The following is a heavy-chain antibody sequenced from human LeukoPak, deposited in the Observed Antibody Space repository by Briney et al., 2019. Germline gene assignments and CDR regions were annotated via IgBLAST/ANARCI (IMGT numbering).Heavy chain of an antibody. V-gene: IGHV3-21*01. CDR3: ARDSVDDILTGYLAFDI. Sequence: GGSLRLSCAASGFTCSSYSMNWVRQAPGKGLEWVSSISSSSSYIYYADSVKGRFTISRDNAKNSLYLQMNSLRAEDTAVYYCARDSVDDILTGYLAFDIWGQGTMVTVSS. J-gene: IGHJ3*02. D-gene: IGHD3-9*01. CDR1: GFTCSSYS. CDR2: ISSSSSYI.